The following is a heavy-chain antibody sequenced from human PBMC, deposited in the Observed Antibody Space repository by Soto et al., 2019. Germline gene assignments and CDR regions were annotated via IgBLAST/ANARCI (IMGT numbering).Heavy chain of an antibody. CDR1: GFTVSNNY. J-gene: IGHJ4*02. D-gene: IGHD3-10*01. V-gene: IGHV3-53*01. CDR2: IYSGGYT. CDR3: APHPGGGGY. Sequence: EVQLVESGGGLIQPGGSLRLSCAVSGFTVSNNYMSWVRQAPGKGLEGVSVIYSGGYTAYGDSVKGRFTISRDNSKNTISLQKNTGRAAAPAVYYCAPHPGGGGYWCQGTLVTVSS.